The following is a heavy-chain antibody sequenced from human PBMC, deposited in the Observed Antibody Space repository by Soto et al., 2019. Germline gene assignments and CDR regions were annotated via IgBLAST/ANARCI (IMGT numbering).Heavy chain of an antibody. Sequence: GGSQRLSCAASGFTFSGSAMHWVRQASGKGLEWVGRIRSKANSYATAYAASVKGRFTISRDDSKNTAYLQMNSLKTEDTAVYYCTSYKVLGAGERAFDYWGQGALVTVSS. CDR3: TSYKVLGAGERAFDY. J-gene: IGHJ4*02. V-gene: IGHV3-73*01. D-gene: IGHD6-13*01. CDR2: IRSKANSYAT. CDR1: GFTFSGSA.